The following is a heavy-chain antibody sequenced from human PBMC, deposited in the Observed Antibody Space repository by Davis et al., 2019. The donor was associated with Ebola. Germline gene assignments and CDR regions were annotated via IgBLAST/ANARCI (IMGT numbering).Heavy chain of an antibody. CDR1: VFTFTSSA. Sequence: SVKVSCKASVFTFTSSAMQWVRQARGQRLEWLGWIVVGSGHTHSAQTFQGRVTMTRDTSTSTVNMELSSLRSEDTAVYYCASSVTYDFWSGYYRNYYYYYGMDVWGQGTTVTVSS. CDR3: ASSVTYDFWSGYYRNYYYYYGMDV. CDR2: IVVGSGHT. V-gene: IGHV1-58*02. D-gene: IGHD3-3*01. J-gene: IGHJ6*02.